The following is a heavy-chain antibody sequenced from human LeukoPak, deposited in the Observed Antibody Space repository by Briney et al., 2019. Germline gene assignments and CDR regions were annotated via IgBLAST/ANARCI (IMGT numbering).Heavy chain of an antibody. V-gene: IGHV3-23*01. Sequence: GGPLRLSCAASGFTFSSYAMSWVRQAPGKGLEWVSAISGSGGSTYYADSVKGRFTISRDNSKNTLYLQMNSLRAEDTAVYYCAKGDIVVVPAANWFDPWGQGTLVTVSS. CDR2: ISGSGGST. D-gene: IGHD2-2*01. J-gene: IGHJ5*02. CDR3: AKGDIVVVPAANWFDP. CDR1: GFTFSSYA.